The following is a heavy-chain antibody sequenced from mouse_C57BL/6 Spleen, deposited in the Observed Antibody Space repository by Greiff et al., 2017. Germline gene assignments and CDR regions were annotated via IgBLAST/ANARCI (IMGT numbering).Heavy chain of an antibody. V-gene: IGHV1-72*01. CDR2: IDPNSGGT. Sequence: VQLQQPGAELVKPGASVKLSCKASGYTFTSYWMHWVKQRPGRGLEWIGRIDPNSGGTKYNKKFKSKATLTVDKPSRTAYMQLSSLTSEDSAVYDCARFGNYDWYFDDWGTGTTVTVSS. CDR1: GYTFTSYW. D-gene: IGHD2-1*01. J-gene: IGHJ1*03. CDR3: ARFGNYDWYFDD.